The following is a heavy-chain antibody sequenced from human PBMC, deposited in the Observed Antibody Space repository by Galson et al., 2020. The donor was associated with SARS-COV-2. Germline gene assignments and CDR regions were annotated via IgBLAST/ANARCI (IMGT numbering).Heavy chain of an antibody. Sequence: GESLKISCAGSGFTFSSYDMNWVRQAPGKGLEWVSYISSSGTNIYYADSVKGRFTISSDNAKNSLYLQMTSLRAEDTAVYYCASPYLAAASFFGAFDIWGLGTMVTVSS. V-gene: IGHV3-48*03. J-gene: IGHJ3*02. CDR2: ISSSGTNI. CDR3: ASPYLAAASFFGAFDI. D-gene: IGHD6-13*01. CDR1: GFTFSSYD.